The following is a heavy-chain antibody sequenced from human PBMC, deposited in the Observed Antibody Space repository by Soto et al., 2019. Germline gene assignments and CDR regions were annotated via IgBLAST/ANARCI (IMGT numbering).Heavy chain of an antibody. CDR3: VRLPKGTFVTA. CDR2: IASSSDSI. V-gene: IGHV3-48*02. CDR1: GFSFSDYS. Sequence: VQLVESGGGLVYPGGSLRLSCVGSGFSFSDYSMNWVRQAPGKGLQWVSYIASSSDSIHYAESVKGLFTDTRDNAKNALFLQMNSLRDDNTPIYYCVRLPKGTFVTAWGQGTLVTVSS. J-gene: IGHJ4*02. D-gene: IGHD2-21*02.